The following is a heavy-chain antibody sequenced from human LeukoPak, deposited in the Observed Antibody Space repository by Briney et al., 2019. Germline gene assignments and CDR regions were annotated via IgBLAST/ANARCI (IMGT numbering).Heavy chain of an antibody. D-gene: IGHD3-10*01. Sequence: SEPLSLTCGVSGGSLNNYFWSWIRQAPGKGLEWIGEVSDSGRSNYNPSLESRLTISVDTSKDQFSLNLYSVTAADTAVYYCTRGEGVVGAPFDLWGRGTLVTVSS. V-gene: IGHV4-34*01. CDR3: TRGEGVVGAPFDL. J-gene: IGHJ2*01. CDR1: GGSLNNYF. CDR2: VSDSGRS.